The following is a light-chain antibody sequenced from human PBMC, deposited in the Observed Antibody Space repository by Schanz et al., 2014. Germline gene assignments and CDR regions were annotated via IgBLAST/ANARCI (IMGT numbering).Light chain of an antibody. CDR3: SSYGGARV. J-gene: IGLJ3*02. CDR2: DVT. V-gene: IGLV2-8*01. CDR1: SSDVGAYNY. Sequence: QSALTQPPSASGSPGQSVTISCTGTSSDVGAYNYVSWYQQHPGKAPKLIISDVTRRPSGVPDRFSGSKSDNTASLTVSGLQVEDEADYYCSSYGGARVFGGGTKVTVL.